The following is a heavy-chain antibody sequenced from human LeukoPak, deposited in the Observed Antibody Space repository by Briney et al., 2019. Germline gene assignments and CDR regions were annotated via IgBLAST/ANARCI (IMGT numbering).Heavy chain of an antibody. V-gene: IGHV3-74*01. CDR3: ARETWGGLDY. Sequence: GGSLRLSCAASGFTFTNYWMHWVRQAPGEGLMWLSRINSDGSTTSYAGSVKGRFTISRNNAKNTLYLQLNTLRAEDTAVYYCARETWGGLDYWSQGTLVSVSS. CDR1: GFTFTNYW. D-gene: IGHD3-16*01. J-gene: IGHJ4*02. CDR2: INSDGSTT.